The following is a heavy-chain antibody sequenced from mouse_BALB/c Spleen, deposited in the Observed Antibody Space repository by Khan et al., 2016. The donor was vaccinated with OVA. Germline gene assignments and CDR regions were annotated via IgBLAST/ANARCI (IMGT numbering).Heavy chain of an antibody. V-gene: IGHV5-6*01. D-gene: IGHD4-1*01. CDR3: ASHLTGSFAY. CDR1: GFTFSTYG. CDR2: INSGGYYT. Sequence: EVELVESGGDLMKPGGSLKVSCAASGFTFSTYGMSWVRQTPDKRLEWVATINSGGYYTYYPDSMQGRFTIYRNNAKNTLYLQMSSLKSEDTAMYYCASHLTGSFAYWGQGTLVTVSA. J-gene: IGHJ3*01.